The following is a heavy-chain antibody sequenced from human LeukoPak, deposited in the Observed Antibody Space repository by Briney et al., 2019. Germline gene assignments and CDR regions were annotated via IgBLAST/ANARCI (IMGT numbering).Heavy chain of an antibody. V-gene: IGHV3-74*01. CDR2: INSDGSST. Sequence: QPGGSLRLSCVASGFTFSSYWMHWVRQAPGKGLVWVSRINSDGSSTSYADSVKGRFTISRDNAKNTLYLQMNSLRAEDTAVNYCARGTYYYDSSTASDYWGQGTLVTVSS. D-gene: IGHD3-22*01. CDR3: ARGTYYYDSSTASDY. J-gene: IGHJ4*02. CDR1: GFTFSSYW.